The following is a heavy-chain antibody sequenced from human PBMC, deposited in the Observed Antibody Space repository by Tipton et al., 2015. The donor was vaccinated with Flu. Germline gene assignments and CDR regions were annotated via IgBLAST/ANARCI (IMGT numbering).Heavy chain of an antibody. D-gene: IGHD3-3*01. V-gene: IGHV3-48*03. CDR1: GFTFSSYE. Sequence: SLRHSCAASGFTFSSYEMNWVRQAPGKGLEWVSYISSSGSTIYYADSVKGRFTISRDNAKNSLYLQMNSLRAEDTAVYYCASGDFWSGYYTDYWGQGTLVTVSS. J-gene: IGHJ4*02. CDR3: ASGDFWSGYYTDY. CDR2: ISSSGSTI.